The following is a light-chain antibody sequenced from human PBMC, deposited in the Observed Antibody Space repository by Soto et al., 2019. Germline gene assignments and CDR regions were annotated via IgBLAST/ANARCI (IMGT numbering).Light chain of an antibody. Sequence: DIQRTQYPSTLSGSVGDRFTITCMASQTISSWLAWYQQKPGKAPKLLIYKAYTLKSGVTSRFSGSGSGTEFTLTISSLQPDDFATYYCQPYNSYSEAVGPGTQVEIK. V-gene: IGKV1-5*03. CDR1: QTISSW. CDR2: KAY. CDR3: QPYNSYSEA. J-gene: IGKJ1*01.